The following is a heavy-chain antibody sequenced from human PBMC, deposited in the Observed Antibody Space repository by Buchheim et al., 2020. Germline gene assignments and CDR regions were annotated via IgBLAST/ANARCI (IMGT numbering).Heavy chain of an antibody. D-gene: IGHD6-19*01. CDR3: AKEKGIAVAGSFDY. Sequence: EVQLLESGGGLVQPGGSLRLSCAASGFTFSNYALSWVRQAPGEGLEWVSSISATGGSTYYADSVKGRFSISRDNSENALYLQMNSLRAEDTAVYYCAKEKGIAVAGSFDYWGQGTL. V-gene: IGHV3-23*01. CDR2: ISATGGST. CDR1: GFTFSNYA. J-gene: IGHJ4*02.